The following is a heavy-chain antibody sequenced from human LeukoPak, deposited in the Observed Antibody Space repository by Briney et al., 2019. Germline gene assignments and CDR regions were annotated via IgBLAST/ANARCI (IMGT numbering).Heavy chain of an antibody. J-gene: IGHJ4*02. CDR3: ARELYYYDSSGFGY. Sequence: ASVKVSCKASGYTFTSYAMHWVRQAPGQRLEWMGWINAGNGNTKYSQKLQGRVTITRDTSASTAYMELSSLRSEDTAVYYCARELYYYDSSGFGYWGQGTLVTVSS. CDR1: GYTFTSYA. D-gene: IGHD3-22*01. CDR2: INAGNGNT. V-gene: IGHV1-3*01.